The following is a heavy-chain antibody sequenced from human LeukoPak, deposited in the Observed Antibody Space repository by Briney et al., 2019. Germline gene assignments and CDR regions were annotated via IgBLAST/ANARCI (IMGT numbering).Heavy chain of an antibody. Sequence: PGGSLRLSCAASGFTVSSNYMSWVRQAPGKGLEWVSVICSGGSTYYADSVKGRFTISRDNSKNTLYLQMNSLRAEDTAVYYCARDHGVGATTDGMDVWGQGTTVTVSS. J-gene: IGHJ6*02. CDR1: GFTVSSNY. CDR3: ARDHGVGATTDGMDV. D-gene: IGHD1-26*01. CDR2: ICSGGST. V-gene: IGHV3-53*01.